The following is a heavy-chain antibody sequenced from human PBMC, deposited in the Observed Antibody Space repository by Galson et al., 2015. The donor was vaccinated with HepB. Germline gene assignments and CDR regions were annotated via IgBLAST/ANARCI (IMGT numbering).Heavy chain of an antibody. CDR1: GFTFNNYN. J-gene: IGHJ5*02. Sequence: SLRLSCAASGFTFNNYNMNWVRQAPGKGLEWVSSISSNSIFIYYADSVKGRFTISRDNAKKSLFLQMNSLRAEDTAVYYCARDRTAVADTWGQGTLVTVSS. D-gene: IGHD6-19*01. CDR2: ISSNSIFI. CDR3: ARDRTAVADT. V-gene: IGHV3-21*01.